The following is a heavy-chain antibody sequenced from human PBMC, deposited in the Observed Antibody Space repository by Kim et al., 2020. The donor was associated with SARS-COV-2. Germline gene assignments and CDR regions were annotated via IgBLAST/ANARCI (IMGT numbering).Heavy chain of an antibody. D-gene: IGHD5-18*01. V-gene: IGHV3-53*01. CDR3: ARDGWDTAMSFRYYFDY. J-gene: IGHJ4*02. CDR2: IYSGGST. CDR1: GFTVSSNY. Sequence: GGSLRLSCAASGFTVSSNYMSWVRQAPGKGLEWVSVIYSGGSTYYADSVKGRFTISRDNSKNTLYLQMNSLRAEDTAVYYCARDGWDTAMSFRYYFDYWGQGTLVTVSS.